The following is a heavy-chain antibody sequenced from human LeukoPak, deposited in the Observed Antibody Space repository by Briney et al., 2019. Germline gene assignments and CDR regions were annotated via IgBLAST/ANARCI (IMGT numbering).Heavy chain of an antibody. V-gene: IGHV3-30*03. J-gene: IGHJ4*02. D-gene: IGHD5-18*01. CDR1: GFTFSSYG. Sequence: PGGSLRLSCAASGFTFSSYGMHWVRQAPGKGLECVAAISYDGSDKYYADSVKGRFTISKDNSKNTLSLQMNSLRAEDTAVYYCARDLNTARFDYWGQGTLVTVSS. CDR3: ARDLNTARFDY. CDR2: ISYDGSDK.